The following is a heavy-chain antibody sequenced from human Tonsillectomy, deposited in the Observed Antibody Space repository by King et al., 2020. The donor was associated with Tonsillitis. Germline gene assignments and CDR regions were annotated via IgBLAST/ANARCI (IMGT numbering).Heavy chain of an antibody. J-gene: IGHJ3*02. CDR2: VTWNRGST. V-gene: IGHV3-20*04. CDR3: ASQEPIVGADDAFDI. Sequence: VQLVESGGGVVRPGGSLRLSCAASGFTFDDYGMSWVRQAPGKGLEWVSGVTWNRGSTGYADSVKGRFTISRDNAKNSLYLQMNSLRAEDTALYFCASQEPIVGADDAFDIWGQGTMVTVSS. CDR1: GFTFDDYG. D-gene: IGHD1-26*01.